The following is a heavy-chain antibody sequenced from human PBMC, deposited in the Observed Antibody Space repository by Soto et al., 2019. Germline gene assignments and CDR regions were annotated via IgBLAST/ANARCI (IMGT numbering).Heavy chain of an antibody. CDR3: ATDLEAIAAAVGGMDV. J-gene: IGHJ6*02. Sequence: ASVKVSCKVSGYKLTELSMHWVRQAPGKGLEWMGGFDPEDGETIYAQKFQGRVTMTEDTYTDTAYMELSSLRSEDTAVYYCATDLEAIAAAVGGMDVWGQGTTVTVSS. V-gene: IGHV1-24*01. CDR1: GYKLTELS. CDR2: FDPEDGET. D-gene: IGHD6-13*01.